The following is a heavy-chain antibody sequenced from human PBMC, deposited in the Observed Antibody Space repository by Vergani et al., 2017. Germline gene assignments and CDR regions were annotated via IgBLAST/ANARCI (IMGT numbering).Heavy chain of an antibody. V-gene: IGHV4-59*01. CDR1: GGSISSYY. Sequence: QVQLQESGPGLVKPSETLSLTCTVSGGSISSYYWSWIRQPPGKGLEWIGYIYYSGSTNYNPSLKSRVTISVDTSKNQFSLKLSSVTAADTAVYYCARAPVSYCSGGSCYESDYWGQGTLVTVSS. CDR3: ARAPVSYCSGGSCYESDY. D-gene: IGHD2-15*01. J-gene: IGHJ4*02. CDR2: IYYSGST.